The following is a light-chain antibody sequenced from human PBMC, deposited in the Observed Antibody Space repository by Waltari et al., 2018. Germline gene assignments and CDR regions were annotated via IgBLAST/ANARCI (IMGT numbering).Light chain of an antibody. CDR2: HVT. CDR3: SSYTTSGTLV. J-gene: IGLJ2*01. Sequence: QSALTQPVSVSGSLGQSITISCTGSSSDIGAYDSVSWYQQHPGRAPTLMIFHVTERPSWIAIRFSGSKSGNTASLTISGLQTEDESDYYCSSYTTSGTLVFGGGTKLTIL. V-gene: IGLV2-14*03. CDR1: SSDIGAYDS.